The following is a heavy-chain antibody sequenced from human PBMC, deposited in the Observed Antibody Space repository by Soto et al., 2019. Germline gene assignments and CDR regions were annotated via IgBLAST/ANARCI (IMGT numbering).Heavy chain of an antibody. Sequence: SQTLSLTCAISGDSASSNTASWNWIRQSPSRGLEWLGRTYFRSKWYNDYAVSVKSRIIINPDTSNNQFSLQLNSVTPEDTAVYFCAKGDNLGPKTGYAFDPWGQGIMVTVSS. V-gene: IGHV6-1*01. CDR3: AKGDNLGPKTGYAFDP. D-gene: IGHD5-12*01. J-gene: IGHJ5*02. CDR2: TYFRSKWYN. CDR1: GDSASSNTAS.